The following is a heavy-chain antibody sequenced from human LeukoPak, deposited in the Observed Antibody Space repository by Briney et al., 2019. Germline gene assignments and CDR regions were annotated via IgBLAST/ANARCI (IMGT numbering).Heavy chain of an antibody. CDR3: ARVASITMVRGVLDY. Sequence: SETLSLTCTVSGGSISSYYWSWIRQPPGKGLEWIGYIYYSGSTNYNPSLKSRVTISVDTSKNQFSLKLSSVTAADTAVYYCARVASITMVRGVLDYWGQGTLVTVSS. J-gene: IGHJ4*02. V-gene: IGHV4-59*01. CDR1: GGSISSYY. CDR2: IYYSGST. D-gene: IGHD3-10*01.